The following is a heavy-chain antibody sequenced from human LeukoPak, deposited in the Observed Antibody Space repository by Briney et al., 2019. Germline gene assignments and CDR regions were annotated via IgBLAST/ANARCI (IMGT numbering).Heavy chain of an antibody. CDR3: AMLYSNYPDY. J-gene: IGHJ4*02. V-gene: IGHV3-30*04. Sequence: PGGSLRLSCAASGFTFSSYAMHWVRQAPGKGLEWVAVISYDGSNKYYADSVKGRFTISRDNSKNTLYLQMSSLRAEDTAVYYCAMLYSNYPDYWGQGTLVTVSS. D-gene: IGHD2-2*02. CDR1: GFTFSSYA. CDR2: ISYDGSNK.